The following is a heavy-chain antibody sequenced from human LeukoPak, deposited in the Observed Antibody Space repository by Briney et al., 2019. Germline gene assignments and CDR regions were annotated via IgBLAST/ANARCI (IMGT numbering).Heavy chain of an antibody. Sequence: GGSLRLSCAASGFTFSSYSMNWVRQAPGKGLEWVSYISSSSSTIYYADSVKGRFTISRDNAKNSLYLQMNSLRAEDTAVYYCAREFGLRFLERENWFDPWGQGTLVTVSS. CDR3: AREFGLRFLERENWFDP. J-gene: IGHJ5*02. CDR1: GFTFSSYS. D-gene: IGHD3-3*01. V-gene: IGHV3-48*01. CDR2: ISSSSSTI.